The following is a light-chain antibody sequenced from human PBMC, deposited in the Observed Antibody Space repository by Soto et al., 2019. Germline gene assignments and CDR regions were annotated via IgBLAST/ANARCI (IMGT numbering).Light chain of an antibody. V-gene: IGKV1-13*02. J-gene: IGKJ4*01. CDR1: QGISSA. CDR3: QQYNAYPLT. CDR2: DAS. Sequence: AIQLTQSPSSLSASVGDRVIITCRASQGISSALAWYQQTPGKPPNLLIYDASNLEGGVPSRFSGSGSGTDVTLTIGGLQPEDFATYYCQQYNAYPLTFGGGTKVEIK.